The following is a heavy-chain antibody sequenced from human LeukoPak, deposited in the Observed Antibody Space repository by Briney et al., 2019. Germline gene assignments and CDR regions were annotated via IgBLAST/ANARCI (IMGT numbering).Heavy chain of an antibody. D-gene: IGHD3-3*01. CDR2: IGQDGTTK. Sequence: QPGGSLRLSCAASGFSFSNSGMHWVRQAPGKGLEWVAFIGQDGTTKYYVDSVKGRFTIPGDNPKKMAYLQMNNLGAEDTAIYYCVKDGEWTFDVWGQGTMVTVS. V-gene: IGHV3-30*02. J-gene: IGHJ3*01. CDR1: GFSFSNSG. CDR3: VKDGEWTFDV.